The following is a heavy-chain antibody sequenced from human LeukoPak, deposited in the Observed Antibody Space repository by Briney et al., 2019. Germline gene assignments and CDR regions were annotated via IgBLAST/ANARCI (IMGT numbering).Heavy chain of an antibody. V-gene: IGHV3-23*01. CDR1: GVIFSTCA. D-gene: IGHD6-13*01. Sequence: PGGSLRLSCTASGVIFSTCAMNWVRKAPVTGIKTVSAISGSGGTTYSEDYVKGRFTISRDNSKNTLYLQMNSLRAEDTAVYYCAKDRSSSSWFDGSGIWGQGTMVTVSS. J-gene: IGHJ3*02. CDR2: ISGSGGTT. CDR3: AKDRSSSSWFDGSGI.